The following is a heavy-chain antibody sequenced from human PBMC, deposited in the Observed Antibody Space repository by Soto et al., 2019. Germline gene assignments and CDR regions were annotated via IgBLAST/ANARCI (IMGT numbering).Heavy chain of an antibody. J-gene: IGHJ4*02. V-gene: IGHV4-34*01. Sequence: SETLSLTCAVYGGSFSGYYWSWIRQPPGKGLEWIGEINHSGSTNYNPSLKSRVTISVDTSKNQFSLKLSSVTAADAAVYYCARIDSSGYYFDYWGQGTLVTVSS. CDR2: INHSGST. CDR1: GGSFSGYY. CDR3: ARIDSSGYYFDY. D-gene: IGHD3-22*01.